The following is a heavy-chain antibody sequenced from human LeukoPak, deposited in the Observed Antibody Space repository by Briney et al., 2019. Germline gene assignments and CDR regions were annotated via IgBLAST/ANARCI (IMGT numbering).Heavy chain of an antibody. Sequence: GGSLRLSCAASGFTFSSYAMSWVRQTPGKGLEWVSAISGSGGTTYYADSVKGRFTISRDNSKNTLYLQMNSLRAEDTAVYYCATSAGSRLYYFNYWSQGTLVTASS. CDR2: ISGSGGTT. J-gene: IGHJ4*02. CDR3: ATSAGSRLYYFNY. V-gene: IGHV3-23*01. D-gene: IGHD2-15*01. CDR1: GFTFSSYA.